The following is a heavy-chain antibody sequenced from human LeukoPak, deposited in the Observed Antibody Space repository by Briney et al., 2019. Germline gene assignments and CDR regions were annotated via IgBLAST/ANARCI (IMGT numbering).Heavy chain of an antibody. V-gene: IGHV3-11*01. CDR3: ARKVGGDYGSGTFFGL. J-gene: IGHJ4*02. Sequence: GGSLRLSCAASEFVFSDYYMSWVRQAPGKGLEWVSYISSGGDTKYYADSVMGRLTTSRANAKNTLYLQRNYLRADGTPGYCRARKVGGDYGSGTFFGLWGQKNMVTVSS. CDR2: ISSGGDTK. D-gene: IGHD3-10*01. CDR1: EFVFSDYY.